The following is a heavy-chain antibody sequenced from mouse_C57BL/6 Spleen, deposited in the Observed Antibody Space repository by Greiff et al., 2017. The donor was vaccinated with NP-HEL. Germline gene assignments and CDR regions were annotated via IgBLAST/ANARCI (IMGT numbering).Heavy chain of an antibody. D-gene: IGHD2-4*01. CDR1: GYTFTDYY. CDR3: ARNGDYDGGGDY. J-gene: IGHJ2*01. Sequence: VQLQQSGAELVRPGASVKLSCKASGYTFTDYYINWVKQRPGQGLEWIARIYPGSGNTYYNEKFKGKATLTAEKSSSTAYMQLSSLTSEDSAVYFCARNGDYDGGGDYWGQGTTLTVSS. CDR2: IYPGSGNT. V-gene: IGHV1-76*01.